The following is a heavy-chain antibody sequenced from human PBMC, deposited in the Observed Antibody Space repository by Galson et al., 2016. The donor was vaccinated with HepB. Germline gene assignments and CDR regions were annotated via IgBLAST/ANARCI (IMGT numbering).Heavy chain of an antibody. Sequence: GSISSSNWWSWVRQPPGKGLEWIGEIYHSGSTNYNPSLKSRVAISVDKPKNQFSVELSSVTAADTAVYYCAKDDYGILTGYRWRYFDCWGQGTLVTVSS. J-gene: IGHJ4*02. CDR1: GSISSSNW. CDR3: AKDDYGILTGYRWRYFDC. D-gene: IGHD3-9*01. CDR2: IYHSGST. V-gene: IGHV4-4*02.